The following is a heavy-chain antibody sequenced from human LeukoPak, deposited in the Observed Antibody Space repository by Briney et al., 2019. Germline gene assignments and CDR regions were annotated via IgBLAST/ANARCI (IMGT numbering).Heavy chain of an antibody. D-gene: IGHD5-12*01. CDR1: GFTFSSYA. V-gene: IGHV3-30*04. CDR2: ISYDGSNR. J-gene: IGHJ6*04. Sequence: GRSLRLFCAASGFTFSSYAMHWVRQAPGKGLEWVAVISYDGSNRYYADSVKGRFTISRDNSKNTLYLQMNSLRAEDTAVYYCATDIVATMGGYYYNDMDVWGKGTTVTVSS. CDR3: ATDIVATMGGYYYNDMDV.